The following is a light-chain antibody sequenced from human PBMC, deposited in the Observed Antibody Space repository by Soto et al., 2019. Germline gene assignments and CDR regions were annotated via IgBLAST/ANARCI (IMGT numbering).Light chain of an antibody. Sequence: DIRMTQSPSTLSASVGDRVTITCRASQSISGWLAWYQQKPGRAPKLLIYKTSTLDSGVPSRFRGSGSGTDYTLTISSLQPDDSATYHCQQYDSYAWTFGQGTKVEIK. CDR2: KTS. V-gene: IGKV1-5*03. CDR1: QSISGW. CDR3: QQYDSYAWT. J-gene: IGKJ1*01.